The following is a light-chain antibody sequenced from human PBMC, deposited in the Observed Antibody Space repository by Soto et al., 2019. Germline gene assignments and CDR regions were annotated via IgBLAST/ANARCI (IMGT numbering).Light chain of an antibody. Sequence: DIQMTQSPSTLSASVGDRVTITCRASQSISSWLAWYQQKPGKAPKLLIYKASSLESGVPSRFSGSGSGTEFTLTISSLQPDDSATYHCQQYNSYPWTFGQGTKVAIK. CDR2: KAS. CDR3: QQYNSYPWT. J-gene: IGKJ1*01. CDR1: QSISSW. V-gene: IGKV1-5*03.